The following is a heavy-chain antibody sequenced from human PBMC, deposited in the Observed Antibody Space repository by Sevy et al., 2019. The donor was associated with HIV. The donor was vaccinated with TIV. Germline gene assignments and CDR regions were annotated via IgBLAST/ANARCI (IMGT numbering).Heavy chain of an antibody. J-gene: IGHJ4*02. CDR3: AKVQGGGYSYGVMDY. CDR1: GFTFSSYG. V-gene: IGHV3-30*18. D-gene: IGHD5-18*01. Sequence: GGSLRLSCAASGFTFSSYGMHWVRQAPGKGLEWVAVISYDGSNKYYADSVKGRFTISRDNSKNTLYLQMNSLRAEDTAVYYCAKVQGGGYSYGVMDYWGQGTLVTVSS. CDR2: ISYDGSNK.